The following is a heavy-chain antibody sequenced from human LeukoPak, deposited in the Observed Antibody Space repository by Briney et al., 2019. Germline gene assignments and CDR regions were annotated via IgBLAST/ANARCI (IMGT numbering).Heavy chain of an antibody. J-gene: IGHJ4*02. Sequence: SETLSLTCAVYGGSSSGYYWSWIRQPPGKGLEWIGEINHSGSTNYNPSLKSRVTISVDTSKNQFSLKLSSVTAADTAVYYCARKRGPLSPDYWGQGTLVTVSS. D-gene: IGHD3/OR15-3a*01. CDR1: GGSSSGYY. V-gene: IGHV4-34*01. CDR3: ARKRGPLSPDY. CDR2: INHSGST.